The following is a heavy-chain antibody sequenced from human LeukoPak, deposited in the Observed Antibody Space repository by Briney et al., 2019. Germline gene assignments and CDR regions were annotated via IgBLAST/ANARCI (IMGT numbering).Heavy chain of an antibody. J-gene: IGHJ4*02. Sequence: GTSLRLSCAASGFTFSSYGMHWVRQAPGKGLEWVAVIWHDESKKYYADSVESRFTISRDTSKNTLYLQMNSLRVEDTAVYYCARDGTLGASGSYYNLPYWGQGTLVTVSS. V-gene: IGHV3-33*01. CDR1: GFTFSSYG. CDR2: IWHDESKK. CDR3: ARDGTLGASGSYYNLPY. D-gene: IGHD3-10*01.